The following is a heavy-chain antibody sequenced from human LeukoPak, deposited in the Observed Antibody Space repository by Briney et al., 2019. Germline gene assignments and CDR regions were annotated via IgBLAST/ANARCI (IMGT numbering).Heavy chain of an antibody. CDR1: GFTFSSYA. CDR2: ISSNGGST. Sequence: GGSLRLSCAASGFTFSSYAMRWVRQAPGKGLEYVSAISSNGGSTYYANSVKGRFTISRDNSKNTLYLQMGSLRAEDMAVYYCAREFRAYYFDYWGQGTLVTVSS. V-gene: IGHV3-64*01. CDR3: AREFRAYYFDY. J-gene: IGHJ4*02.